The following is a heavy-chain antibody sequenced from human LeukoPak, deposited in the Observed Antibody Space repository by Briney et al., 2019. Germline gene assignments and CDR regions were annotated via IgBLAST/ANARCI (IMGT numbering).Heavy chain of an antibody. D-gene: IGHD5-24*01. J-gene: IGHJ4*02. Sequence: QPGGSLRLSCAASGFTFSSYAMHWVRQAPGKGLEWVAVISYDGSNKYYADSVKGRFTVSRDNSKNTLYLQMNSLGTVDTALYYCARERNGYSPHFDYWGQGTLVTVSS. CDR2: ISYDGSNK. CDR3: ARERNGYSPHFDY. CDR1: GFTFSSYA. V-gene: IGHV3-30-3*01.